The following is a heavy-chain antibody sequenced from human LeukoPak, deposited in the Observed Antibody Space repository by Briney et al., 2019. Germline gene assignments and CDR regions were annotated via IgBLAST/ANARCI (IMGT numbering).Heavy chain of an antibody. J-gene: IGHJ4*02. Sequence: ASVKVSCKASGYAFTDYYMHWVRQAPGQGLEWMGWINPNSGGTNYAQKFQGRVTMTRDTSISTAYMELSRLRSDDTAVYFCAVTTVTTDDYWGQGTLVTVSS. CDR2: INPNSGGT. V-gene: IGHV1-2*02. CDR1: GYAFTDYY. D-gene: IGHD4-17*01. CDR3: AVTTVTTDDY.